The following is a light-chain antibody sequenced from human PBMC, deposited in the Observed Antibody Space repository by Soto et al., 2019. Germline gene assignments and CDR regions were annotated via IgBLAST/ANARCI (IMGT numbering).Light chain of an antibody. J-gene: IGLJ1*01. CDR1: SSDVGGYNY. CDR2: EVD. V-gene: IGLV2-14*01. Sequence: QSVLAQPASVSGSPGQSTIICCTGTSSDVGGYNYVSWYQQHPGKAPKFLIYEVDNRASGVSDRFSGSKSGNTASLTISGLQAEVEADYYSSSYSSSNTLVFGTGTKVTVL. CDR3: SSYSSSNTLV.